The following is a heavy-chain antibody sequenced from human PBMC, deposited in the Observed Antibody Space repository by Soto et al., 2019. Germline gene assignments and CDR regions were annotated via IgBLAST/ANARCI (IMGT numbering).Heavy chain of an antibody. V-gene: IGHV3-30*18. CDR1: GFTFSSYG. Sequence: GGSLRLSCAASGFTFSSYGMHWVRQAPGKGLEWVAVISYDGSNKYYADSVKGRFTISRDNSKNTLYLQMNSLRAEDTAVYYCAKDLMEGSLYYYYYGMDVWGQGTTVTVSS. J-gene: IGHJ6*02. CDR2: ISYDGSNK. D-gene: IGHD2-8*01. CDR3: AKDLMEGSLYYYYYGMDV.